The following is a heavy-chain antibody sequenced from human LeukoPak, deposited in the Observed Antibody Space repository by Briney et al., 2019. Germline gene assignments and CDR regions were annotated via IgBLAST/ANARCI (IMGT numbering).Heavy chain of an antibody. J-gene: IGHJ3*02. CDR2: IKQDGSEK. CDR3: ARDCGGDCYSGAFDI. CDR1: GFTFSSYW. V-gene: IGHV3-7*01. Sequence: GGSLRLSCAASGFTFSSYWMSWVRQAPGKGLEWVANIKQDGSEKYYVDSVKGRFTISRDNAKNSLYLQMNSLRAEDTAVYYCARDCGGDCYSGAFDIWGQGTMVTVSS. D-gene: IGHD2-21*02.